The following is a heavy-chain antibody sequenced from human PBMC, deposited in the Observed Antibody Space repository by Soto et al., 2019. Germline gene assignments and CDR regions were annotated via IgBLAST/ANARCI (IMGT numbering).Heavy chain of an antibody. Sequence: GVPVKVSSKAPRYTFTSYAMYWACQAPGQRLEWMGWINAGNGNTKYSQKLQGRVTITRDTSASTAYMELSSLRSEDTAVYYCARDLSDFWSGYCYWGQGTLVTVSS. D-gene: IGHD3-3*01. CDR2: INAGNGNT. CDR3: ARDLSDFWSGYCY. CDR1: RYTFTSYA. V-gene: IGHV1-3*01. J-gene: IGHJ4*02.